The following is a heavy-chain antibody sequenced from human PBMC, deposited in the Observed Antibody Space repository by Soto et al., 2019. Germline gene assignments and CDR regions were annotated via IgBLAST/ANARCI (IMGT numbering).Heavy chain of an antibody. CDR3: AKDPPSERMQPDYGMGV. V-gene: IGHV3-23*04. J-gene: IGHJ6*02. CDR1: GFTFDSCV. CDR2: ISGSGRYT. D-gene: IGHD6-13*01. Sequence: DVQLVESGGDLVQPGGSLRLSCAASGFTFDSCVMSWVRQAPGKGLEWLSLISGSGRYTDYADSVKGRFTISRDNSKNTLYLQMNSLRVEDTAVYYCAKDPPSERMQPDYGMGVWGQGTTVTVSS.